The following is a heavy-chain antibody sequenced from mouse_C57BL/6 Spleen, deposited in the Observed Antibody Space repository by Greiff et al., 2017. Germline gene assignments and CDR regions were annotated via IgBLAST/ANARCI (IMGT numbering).Heavy chain of an antibody. Sequence: VQLQQSGAELMKPGASVKLSCKATGYTFTGYWIEWVKQRPGHGLEWIGEILPGSGSTNYNEKFKGKATFTADTSSNTAYMQLSSLTTEDSAIYYCARGGDYYGSSYDAMDYWGQGTSVTVSS. CDR3: ARGGDYYGSSYDAMDY. CDR1: GYTFTGYW. D-gene: IGHD1-1*01. V-gene: IGHV1-9*01. J-gene: IGHJ4*01. CDR2: ILPGSGST.